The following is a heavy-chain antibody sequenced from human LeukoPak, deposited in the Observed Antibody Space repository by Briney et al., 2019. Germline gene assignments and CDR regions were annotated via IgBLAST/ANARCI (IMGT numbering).Heavy chain of an antibody. CDR1: GFTFTNYS. CDR3: AKRYCTSTNCYRDIDF. CDR2: ISGSGGDT. D-gene: IGHD2-2*01. V-gene: IGHV3-23*01. Sequence: GGSLRLSCAASGFTFTNYSMAWVRQPPGKGLEWLSTISGSGGDTYYADSVKGRFTISRDNSKNTLYLQMSSLRAEDTAQYYCAKRYCTSTNCYRDIDFWGQGTLVTVSS. J-gene: IGHJ4*02.